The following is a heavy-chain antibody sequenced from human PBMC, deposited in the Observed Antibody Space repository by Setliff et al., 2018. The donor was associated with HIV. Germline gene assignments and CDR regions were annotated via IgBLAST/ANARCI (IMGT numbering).Heavy chain of an antibody. CDR1: GGSISSGTYF. V-gene: IGHV4-61*09. CDR3: ARSLLPSITVAGTIGY. J-gene: IGHJ4*02. CDR2: IHTSGNA. D-gene: IGHD6-19*01. Sequence: TLSLTCTVSGGSISSGTYFWSWIRQPAGKGLEWIGHIHTSGNANYNPSLNSRVTISVDTSKNHFSLKLISVTAADTAVYYCARSLLPSITVAGTIGYWGQGSLVTVSS.